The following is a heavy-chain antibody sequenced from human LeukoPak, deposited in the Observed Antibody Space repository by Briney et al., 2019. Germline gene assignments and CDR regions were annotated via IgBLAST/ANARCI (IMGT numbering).Heavy chain of an antibody. J-gene: IGHJ5*02. V-gene: IGHV4-34*01. CDR1: GGSFSGYY. D-gene: IGHD6-13*01. CDR2: INHSGST. Sequence: SETLSLTCAVYGGSFSGYYWSWIRQPPGKGLEWIGEINHSGSTNYNPYLNSLVTISLYTSKHQFSLKLSSVTAADTAVYYCARAPGSSWYNWFDPWGQGTLVTVSS. CDR3: ARAPGSSWYNWFDP.